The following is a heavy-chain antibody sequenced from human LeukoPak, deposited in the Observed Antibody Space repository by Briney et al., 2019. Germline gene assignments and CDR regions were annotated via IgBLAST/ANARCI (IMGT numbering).Heavy chain of an antibody. CDR3: ARDLSYYYDSSGSNWFDP. D-gene: IGHD3-22*01. CDR1: GGTFSSYA. V-gene: IGHV1-69*01. Sequence: SVKVSCKASGGTFSSYAISWVRQAPGQGLEWMGGIIPIFGTANYAQKFQGRVTITADESTSTAYMELSSLRSEDTAVYYCARDLSYYYDSSGSNWFDPWGQGTLVTVSS. J-gene: IGHJ5*02. CDR2: IIPIFGTA.